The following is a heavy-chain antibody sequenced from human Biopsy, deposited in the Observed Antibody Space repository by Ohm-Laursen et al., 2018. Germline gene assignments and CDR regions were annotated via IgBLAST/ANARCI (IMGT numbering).Heavy chain of an antibody. Sequence: TLSLTCTVSGGSISGSSWSWIPQAPGKGLGWIGYLSYCRDTNYNPTLKRSITISVDTSKNQFSLKLTSVTAADTAVYYCAKHGSGWTGDDAFHIWGQGTMVTVSS. J-gene: IGHJ3*02. V-gene: IGHV4-59*08. D-gene: IGHD6-19*01. CDR1: GGSISGSS. CDR2: LSYCRDT. CDR3: AKHGSGWTGDDAFHI.